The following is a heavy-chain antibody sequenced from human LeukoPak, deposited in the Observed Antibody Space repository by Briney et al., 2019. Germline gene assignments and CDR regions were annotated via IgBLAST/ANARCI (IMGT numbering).Heavy chain of an antibody. J-gene: IGHJ6*02. CDR2: INNDGSSA. Sequence: QPGGSLRLSCTASGFTFRSYWMHWVRQAPGKGLVWVARINNDGSSASYADSVKGRFTSSRDNAKSTLYLQMSSLRAEDTAVYYCARVGIGNYYYYYGMDVWGQGTTVTVSS. V-gene: IGHV3-74*01. CDR3: ARVGIGNYYYYYGMDV. CDR1: GFTFRSYW.